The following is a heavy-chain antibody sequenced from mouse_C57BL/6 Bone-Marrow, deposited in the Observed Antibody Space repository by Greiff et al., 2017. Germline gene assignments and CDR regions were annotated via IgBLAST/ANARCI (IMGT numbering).Heavy chain of an antibody. CDR1: GYTFTNYW. CDR2: IYPGGGYT. D-gene: IGHD1-1*01. J-gene: IGHJ1*03. Sequence: VQLQQSGAELVRPGTSVKMSCKASGYTFTNYWIGWAKQRPGHGLEWIGDIYPGGGYTNYNEKFKGKATLTADKSSSTAYMQFSSLTSEDSAIYYCARSRGSSHWYFDVWGTGTTVTVSS. CDR3: ARSRGSSHWYFDV. V-gene: IGHV1-63*01.